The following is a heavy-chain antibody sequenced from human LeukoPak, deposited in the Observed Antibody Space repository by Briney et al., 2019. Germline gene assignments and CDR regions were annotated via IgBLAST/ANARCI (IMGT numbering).Heavy chain of an antibody. D-gene: IGHD6-13*01. Sequence: GASVKVSCKASGYTFTSYGISWVRQAPGQGLEWMGWISAYNGNTNYAQKLQGRVTMTTDTSTSTAYMELRSLRSDDTAVYYCARDKYSSSWYGSYYYYYYMDVWGKGTTVTISS. CDR2: ISAYNGNT. CDR3: ARDKYSSSWYGSYYYYYYMDV. V-gene: IGHV1-18*01. CDR1: GYTFTSYG. J-gene: IGHJ6*03.